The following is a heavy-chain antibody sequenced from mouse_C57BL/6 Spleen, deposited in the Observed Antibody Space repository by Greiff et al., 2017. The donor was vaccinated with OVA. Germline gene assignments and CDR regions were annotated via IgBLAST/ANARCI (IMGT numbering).Heavy chain of an antibody. CDR3: ARGYGYDEGWFAY. V-gene: IGHV1-80*01. CDR2: IYPGDGDT. CDR1: GYAFSSYW. Sequence: VKLVESGAELVKPGASVKISCKASGYAFSSYWMNWVKQRPGKGLEWIGQIYPGDGDTNYNGKFKGKATLTADKSSSTAYMQLSSLTSEDSAVYFCARGYGYDEGWFAYWGQGTLVTVSA. J-gene: IGHJ3*01. D-gene: IGHD2-2*01.